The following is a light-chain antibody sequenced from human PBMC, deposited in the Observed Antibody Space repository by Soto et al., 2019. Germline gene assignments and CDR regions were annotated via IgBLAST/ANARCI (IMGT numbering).Light chain of an antibody. J-gene: IGKJ1*01. V-gene: IGKV3-15*01. Sequence: EIVMTQSPATLSVSPGEGATLSCRASQSISSKLAWYQQKPGQAPRLLIYAASTRATGVPARFSGSGSGTEFTLTISSLQPDDFATYYCQQYDNDSWTFGQGTKVEIK. CDR3: QQYDNDSWT. CDR1: QSISSK. CDR2: AAS.